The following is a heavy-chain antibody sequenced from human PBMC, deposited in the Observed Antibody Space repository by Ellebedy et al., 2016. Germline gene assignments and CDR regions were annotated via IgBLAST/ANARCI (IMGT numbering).Heavy chain of an antibody. CDR3: AKSRVGGATPNAFDI. CDR2: INWNGGST. V-gene: IGHV3-20*03. D-gene: IGHD1-26*01. J-gene: IGHJ3*02. CDR1: GFTFDDYG. Sequence: GGSLRLXXAASGFTFDDYGMSWVRQAPGKGLEWVSGINWNGGSTGYADSVKGRFTISRDNAKNSLYLQMNSLRAEDTAVYYCAKSRVGGATPNAFDIWGQGTMVTVSS.